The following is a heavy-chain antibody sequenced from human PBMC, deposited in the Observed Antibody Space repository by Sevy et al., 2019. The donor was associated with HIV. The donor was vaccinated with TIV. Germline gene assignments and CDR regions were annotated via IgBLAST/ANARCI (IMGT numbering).Heavy chain of an antibody. CDR3: AREPGGYDYGYGMDV. CDR2: VYYTGLT. J-gene: IGHJ6*02. CDR1: GGSITSSNYY. V-gene: IGHV4-39*02. D-gene: IGHD5-18*01. Sequence: SETLSLTCSASGGSITSSNYYWGWIRQPPGKGLEWIGSVYYTGLTYYNPSLKSRVTISVDTSKNQFSLNLNSVTAADTVIYYCAREPGGYDYGYGMDVWGQGTTVTVSS.